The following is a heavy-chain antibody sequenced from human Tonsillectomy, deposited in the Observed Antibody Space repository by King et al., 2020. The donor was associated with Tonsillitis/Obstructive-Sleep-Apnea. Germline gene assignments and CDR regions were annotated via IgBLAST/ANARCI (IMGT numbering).Heavy chain of an antibody. CDR1: GGSVSSGSYY. V-gene: IGHV4-61*01. D-gene: IGHD2-2*01. CDR2: IYYSGST. J-gene: IGHJ4*02. CDR3: ARGDIVVVPAATV. Sequence: PLQESGPGLVKPSETLSLTCTVSGGSVSSGSYYWSWIRQPPGKGLEWIGYIYYSGSTNYNPSLKSRVTISVDTSKNQFSLKLSSVTAADTAVYYCARGDIVVVPAATVWGQGTLVTVSS.